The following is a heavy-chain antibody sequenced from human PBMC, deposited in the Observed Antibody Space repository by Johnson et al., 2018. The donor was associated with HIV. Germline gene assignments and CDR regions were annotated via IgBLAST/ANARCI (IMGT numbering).Heavy chain of an antibody. J-gene: IGHJ3*02. Sequence: QVQLVESGGGVVQSGRSLRLSCAASGFTFGDSAIHWVRQAPGKGLEWVAVLSYDGSNEYYADSVKGRFTISRDNSKNTLFLQMNSLRAEDTAVYYCAKERYMGSTTLADAFDIWGQGTMVTVSS. CDR3: AKERYMGSTTLADAFDI. CDR1: GFTFGDSA. V-gene: IGHV3-30-3*01. CDR2: LSYDGSNE. D-gene: IGHD1-26*01.